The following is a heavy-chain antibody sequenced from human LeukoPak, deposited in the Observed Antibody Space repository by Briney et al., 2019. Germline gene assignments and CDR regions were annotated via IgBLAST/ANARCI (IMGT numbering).Heavy chain of an antibody. Sequence: GASVKVSCKVSGYTLTELSMHWVRQAPGKGLEWMGGFDPEDGETIYAQKFQGRVTMTEGTSTDTAYMELSSLRSEDTAVYYCRHGSGSYDYWGQGTLVTVSS. J-gene: IGHJ4*02. CDR3: RHGSGSYDY. V-gene: IGHV1-24*01. CDR1: GYTLTELS. CDR2: FDPEDGET. D-gene: IGHD3-10*01.